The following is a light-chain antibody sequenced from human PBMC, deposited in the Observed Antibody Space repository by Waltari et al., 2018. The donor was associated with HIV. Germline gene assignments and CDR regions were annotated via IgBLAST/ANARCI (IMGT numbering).Light chain of an antibody. CDR2: DVN. V-gene: IGLV2-14*03. CDR3: SSYTNSDTYV. J-gene: IGLJ1*01. CDR1: SSDVGGGYDW. Sequence: QSALTQPASVSGSPGQSIAISCTGTSSDVGGGYDWVSWFQQHPGKAPKLMIYDVNNRPSGVSDRFSGSKSGNTASLTISNLQAEDEADYYCSSYTNSDTYVFGTGTKVTVL.